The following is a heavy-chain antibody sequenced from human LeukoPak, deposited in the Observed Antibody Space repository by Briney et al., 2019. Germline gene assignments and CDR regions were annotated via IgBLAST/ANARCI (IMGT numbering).Heavy chain of an antibody. CDR2: ISAYNGNT. CDR3: ARGMDYYDSSGYYWGYYFDY. D-gene: IGHD3-22*01. CDR1: GYTFTSYD. J-gene: IGHJ4*02. V-gene: IGHV1-18*01. Sequence: ASVKVSCKASGYTFTSYDINWVRQATGQGLEWMGWISAYNGNTNYAQKLQGRVTMTTDTSTSTAYMELRSLRSDDTAVYYCARGMDYYDSSGYYWGYYFDYWGQGTLVTVSS.